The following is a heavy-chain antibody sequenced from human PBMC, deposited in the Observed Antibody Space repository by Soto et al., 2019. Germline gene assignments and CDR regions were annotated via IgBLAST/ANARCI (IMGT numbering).Heavy chain of an antibody. D-gene: IGHD3-22*01. CDR3: AKFSLAVEYYDSSGYSGDAFDI. CDR1: GFTFSSYG. V-gene: IGHV3-30*18. CDR2: ISYDGSNK. Sequence: QVQLVESGGGVVQPGRSLRLSCAASGFTFSSYGMHWVRQAPGKGLEWVAVISYDGSNKYYADSVKGRFTISRDNSKKTLYLQMNSLRAEDTAVYYCAKFSLAVEYYDSSGYSGDAFDIWGQGTMVTVSS. J-gene: IGHJ3*02.